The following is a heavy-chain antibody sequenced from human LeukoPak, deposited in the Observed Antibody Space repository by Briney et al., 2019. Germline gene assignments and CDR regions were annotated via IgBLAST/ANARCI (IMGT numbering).Heavy chain of an antibody. J-gene: IGHJ4*02. Sequence: GGSLRLSCAASGFTFDDYAMHWVRQAPGKGLEWVSGISWNSGSIGYADSVKGRFTISRDNAKNSLYLQMNSLRAEDTALYYCAKASGSSWYVPLDYWGQGTLVTVSS. V-gene: IGHV3-9*01. D-gene: IGHD6-13*01. CDR3: AKASGSSWYVPLDY. CDR2: ISWNSGSI. CDR1: GFTFDDYA.